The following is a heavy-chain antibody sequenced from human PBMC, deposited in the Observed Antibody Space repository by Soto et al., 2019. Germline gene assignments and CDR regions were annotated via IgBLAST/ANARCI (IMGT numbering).Heavy chain of an antibody. Sequence: EVQLLGSGGALVQPGGSLRLSCAASGFTFSNYAVTWVRQAPGRGLEWVSSVSGDGRGTRYADSVRGRFTISRDNSKNTLYLQMNSLTAEDTAIYYCAKDPNGDYVGAFDYWGQGTLVTVSS. V-gene: IGHV3-23*01. CDR1: GFTFSNYA. CDR3: AKDPNGDYVGAFDY. J-gene: IGHJ4*02. D-gene: IGHD4-17*01. CDR2: VSGDGRGT.